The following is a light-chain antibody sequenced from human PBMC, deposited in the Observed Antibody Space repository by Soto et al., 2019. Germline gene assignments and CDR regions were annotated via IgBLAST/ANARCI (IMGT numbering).Light chain of an antibody. J-gene: IGKJ4*01. CDR3: QQYGIAPLALT. CDR1: QSVSSSY. Sequence: EIVMTQSPATLSLSPGERATLSCRASQSVSSSYLSWYQQKPGQAPRLLIYGASTRATGIPARFSGSGSGTDFTLTISSLQPEDFAVYYCQQYGIAPLALTFGGGTKVEMK. V-gene: IGKV3D-7*01. CDR2: GAS.